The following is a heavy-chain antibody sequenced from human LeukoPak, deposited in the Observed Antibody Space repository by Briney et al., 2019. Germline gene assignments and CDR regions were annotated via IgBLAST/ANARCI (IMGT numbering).Heavy chain of an antibody. CDR3: AVAGARYSDTGGLYAFDF. CDR2: IYYSGSP. V-gene: IGHV4-39*01. D-gene: IGHD2-8*02. Sequence: SETLSLTCTVSGASISSGSYFWGWIRQPPGKGLEWIGTIYYSGSPYYNPSFKSRVTISVDASKNQFSQKLNSVTAADTAVYFGAVAGARYSDTGGLYAFDFWGRGTMVTVSS. CDR1: GASISSGSYF. J-gene: IGHJ3*01.